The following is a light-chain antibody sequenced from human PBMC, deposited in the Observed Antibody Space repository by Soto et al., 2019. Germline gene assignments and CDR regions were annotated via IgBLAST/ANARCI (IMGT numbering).Light chain of an antibody. CDR3: QKYNSAPPFT. CDR2: AAS. J-gene: IGKJ3*01. Sequence: DIQMTQSPSSLSASVGDRVTITCRASQGISNYLAWYQQKPGKVPKLLIYAASTLQSGVPSRFSGSGSGTDFTLTISSLQPGDVATYYCQKYNSAPPFTFGPGTKVDIK. CDR1: QGISNY. V-gene: IGKV1-27*01.